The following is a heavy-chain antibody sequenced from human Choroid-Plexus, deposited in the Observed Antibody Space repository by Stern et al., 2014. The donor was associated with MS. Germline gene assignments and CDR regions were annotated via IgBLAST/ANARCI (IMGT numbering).Heavy chain of an antibody. CDR2: INPNTGGT. J-gene: IGHJ6*02. CDR1: GYIFTGYY. D-gene: IGHD3-3*01. V-gene: IGHV1-2*02. CDR3: ARDQRGITIFGVVTDYYYLGMDV. Sequence: VHLVESGAEVKKPGASVKVSCKTSGYIFTGYYIHWVRQAPGQGLEWMAWINPNTGGTKYAQKFQGRVTMSRDTSIRTAYVELSSLTSDDTAVYYCARDQRGITIFGVVTDYYYLGMDVWGQGTTVTVSS.